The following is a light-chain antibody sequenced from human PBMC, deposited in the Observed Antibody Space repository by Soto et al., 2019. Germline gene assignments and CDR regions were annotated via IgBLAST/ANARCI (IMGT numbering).Light chain of an antibody. CDR3: QQSNSYSYT. CDR1: QSISSW. CDR2: KAS. J-gene: IGKJ2*01. V-gene: IGKV1-5*03. Sequence: DIQMTQSPSTLSASVGDRVTITCRASQSISSWLAWYQQKPGKAPKLLIYKASTLESGVPSRFSGSGSGTEFTLTISSLQPDDFATYSCQQSNSYSYTFGQGNKLEIK.